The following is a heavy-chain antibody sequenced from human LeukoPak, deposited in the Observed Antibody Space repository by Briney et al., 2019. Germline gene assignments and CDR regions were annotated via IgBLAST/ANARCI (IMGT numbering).Heavy chain of an antibody. J-gene: IGHJ4*02. CDR3: ARDPTYYYGSSYYFDY. CDR2: ISSSSSYI. CDR1: GFTFSSYA. D-gene: IGHD3-10*01. Sequence: GGSLRLSCAASGFTFSSYAMSWVRQAPGKGLEWVSSISSSSSYIYYADSVKGRFTISRDNAKNSLYLQMNSLRAEDTAVYYCARDPTYYYGSSYYFDYWGQGTLVTVSS. V-gene: IGHV3-21*01.